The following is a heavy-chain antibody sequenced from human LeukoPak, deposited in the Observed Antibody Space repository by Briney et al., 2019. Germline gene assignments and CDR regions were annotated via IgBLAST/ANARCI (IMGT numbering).Heavy chain of an antibody. CDR1: GFTFSSYS. V-gene: IGHV3-21*01. CDR2: ISSSSSYI. J-gene: IGHJ4*02. Sequence: GGSLRLSCAASGFTFSSYSMNWVRQAPGKGLEWVSSISSSSSYIYYADSVKGRFTISRDNAKNSLYLQMNSLRAEDTAVYYCARDCRWEDILTGLSHWGQGTLVTVSS. CDR3: ARDCRWEDILTGLSH. D-gene: IGHD3-9*01.